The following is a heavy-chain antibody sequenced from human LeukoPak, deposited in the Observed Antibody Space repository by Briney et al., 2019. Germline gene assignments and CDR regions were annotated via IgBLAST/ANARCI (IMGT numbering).Heavy chain of an antibody. CDR1: GGTFSTYA. D-gene: IGHD6-13*01. Sequence: SVKLSCKAPGGTFSTYAISWVRQAPGQGLEWMGGIIPIFGTPNYAQNFQGRVTITADTSTNTAYMELSSLRSGDTAVYYCARGDTLYGSSAHAGYWGQGTLVTVSS. CDR2: IIPIFGTP. CDR3: ARGDTLYGSSAHAGY. V-gene: IGHV1-69*06. J-gene: IGHJ4*02.